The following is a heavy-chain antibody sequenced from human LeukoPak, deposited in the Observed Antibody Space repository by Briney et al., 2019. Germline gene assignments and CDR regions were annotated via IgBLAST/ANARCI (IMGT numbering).Heavy chain of an antibody. J-gene: IGHJ4*02. CDR3: TRDLSGTLYYFDY. V-gene: IGHV3-49*04. D-gene: IGHD1-1*01. CDR2: IRSKAYGGTT. Sequence: PGGSLRLSCAASGFTFSSYSMNWVRQAPGKGLEWVGFIRSKAYGGTTEYAASVKGRFTISRDDSKSIAYLQMNSLKTEDTAVYYCTRDLSGTLYYFDYWGQGTLVTVSS. CDR1: GFTFSSYS.